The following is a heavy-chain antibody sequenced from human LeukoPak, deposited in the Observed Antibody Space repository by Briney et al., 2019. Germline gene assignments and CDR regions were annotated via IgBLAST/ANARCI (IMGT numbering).Heavy chain of an antibody. D-gene: IGHD3-9*01. CDR1: GFTFSSYA. CDR3: AKDYDILTGPN. Sequence: GGSLRLSCAASGFTFSSYAMSWVRQAPGKGLEWVSVISGSGGSTYYADSVKGRFTISRDNAKNSLYLQMNSLRAEDTALYYCAKDYDILTGPNWGQGTLVTVSS. V-gene: IGHV3-23*01. J-gene: IGHJ4*02. CDR2: ISGSGGST.